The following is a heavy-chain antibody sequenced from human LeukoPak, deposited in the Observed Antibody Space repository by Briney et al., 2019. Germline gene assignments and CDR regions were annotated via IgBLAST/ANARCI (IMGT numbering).Heavy chain of an antibody. Sequence: GGSLRLSCAASGFTFSGYYMSWIRQAPGKGLEWVSYISSSSSTIYYADSVKGRFTISRDNSKNTLYLQMNSLRAEDTAVYYCARGNRYFVDYWGQGTLVTVSS. J-gene: IGHJ4*02. D-gene: IGHD3-9*01. CDR3: ARGNRYFVDY. CDR1: GFTFSGYY. CDR2: ISSSSSTI. V-gene: IGHV3-48*01.